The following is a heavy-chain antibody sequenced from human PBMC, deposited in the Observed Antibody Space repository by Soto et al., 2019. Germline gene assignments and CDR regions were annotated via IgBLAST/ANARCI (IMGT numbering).Heavy chain of an antibody. Sequence: QVPLVQSGAEVKKPGASVKVSCKASGYTFTSYGISWVRQAPGQGLEWMGWISAYNGNTNYAQKLQGGVTMTTDTSTSTAYMELRSLRSDDTAVYYCARDALGSGWRGDVFDYWGQGTLVTVSS. CDR3: ARDALGSGWRGDVFDY. CDR1: GYTFTSYG. CDR2: ISAYNGNT. J-gene: IGHJ4*02. V-gene: IGHV1-18*01. D-gene: IGHD6-19*01.